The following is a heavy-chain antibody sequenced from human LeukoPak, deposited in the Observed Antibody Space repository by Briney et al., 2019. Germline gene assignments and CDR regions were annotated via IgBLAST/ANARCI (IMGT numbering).Heavy chain of an antibody. CDR2: IIPIFGTA. J-gene: IGHJ5*02. CDR1: GGTFSSYA. D-gene: IGHD4-11*01. Sequence: ASVKVSCKASGGTFSSYAISWVRQAPGQGLEWMGGIIPIFGTANYAQKFQGRVTITADESTSTAYMELSSLRSEDTAVYYCAREVIDYSNSWSDPWGQGTLVTVSS. V-gene: IGHV1-69*13. CDR3: AREVIDYSNSWSDP.